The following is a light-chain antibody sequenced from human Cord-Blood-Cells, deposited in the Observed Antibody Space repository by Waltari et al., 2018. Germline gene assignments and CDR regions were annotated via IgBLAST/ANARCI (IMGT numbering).Light chain of an antibody. Sequence: QSALTQPASVSGSPGQSITIAGTVTSSDVGGYNYVSWYQQHPGKAPKLMSYEVSNRPAGVSKLFSGSKSGNTASLTISGLQAEDEADYYCSSYTSSSTDVFGTGTKVTVL. CDR3: SSYTSSSTDV. CDR1: SSDVGGYNY. CDR2: EVS. V-gene: IGLV2-14*01. J-gene: IGLJ1*01.